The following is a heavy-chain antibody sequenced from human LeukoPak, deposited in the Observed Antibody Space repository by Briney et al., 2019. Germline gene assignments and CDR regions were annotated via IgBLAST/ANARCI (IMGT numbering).Heavy chain of an antibody. CDR1: GSTFSNAW. V-gene: IGHV3-15*01. D-gene: IGHD3-9*01. CDR3: TTTSNDILTGYCDY. CDR2: IKSKTDGGTT. J-gene: IGHJ4*02. Sequence: GGSLRLSCAASGSTFSNAWMSWVRQAPGKGLEWVGRIKSKTDGGTTDYAAPVKGRFTISRDDSKNTLYLQMNSLKTEDTAVYYCTTTSNDILTGYCDYWGRGTLVTVSS.